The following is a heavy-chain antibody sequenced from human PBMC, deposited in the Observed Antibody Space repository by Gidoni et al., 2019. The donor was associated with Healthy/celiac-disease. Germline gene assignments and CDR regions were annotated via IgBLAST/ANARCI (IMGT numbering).Heavy chain of an antibody. J-gene: IGHJ4*02. V-gene: IGHV4-34*01. Sequence: QVQLQQWGAGLLKPSETLSLTCAVYGGSFSGYYWSWIRQPPGKGLEWIGEINHSGSTNYNPSLKSRVTISVDTSKNQFSLKLSSVTAADTAVYYCARRRAGPSRVDDYWGQGTLVTVSS. CDR2: INHSGST. CDR1: GGSFSGYY. CDR3: ARRRAGPSRVDDY. D-gene: IGHD3-10*01.